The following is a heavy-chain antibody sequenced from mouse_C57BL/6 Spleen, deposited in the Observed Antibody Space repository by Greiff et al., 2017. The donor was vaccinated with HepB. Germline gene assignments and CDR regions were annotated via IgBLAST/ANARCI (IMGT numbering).Heavy chain of an antibody. D-gene: IGHD2-3*01. V-gene: IGHV5-12*01. J-gene: IGHJ4*01. CDR3: ARHLDGYRFYAMDY. Sequence: EVQLQESGGGLVQPGGSLKLSCAASGFTFSDYYMYWVRQTPEKRLEWVAYISNGGGSTYYPDTVKGRFTISRDNAKNTLYLQMSRLKSEDTAMYYCARHLDGYRFYAMDYWGQGTSVTVSS. CDR2: ISNGGGST. CDR1: GFTFSDYY.